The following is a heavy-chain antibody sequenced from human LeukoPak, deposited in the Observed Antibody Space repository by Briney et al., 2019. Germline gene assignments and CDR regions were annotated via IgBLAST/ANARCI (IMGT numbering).Heavy chain of an antibody. CDR2: INHSGST. CDR3: ARVIRFGVVIIHPNYFDY. Sequence: PSETLSLTCAVYGGSFSGYYWGWIRQPPGKGLEWIGEINHSGSTNYNPSLKSRVTISVDTSKNQFSLKLSSVTAADTAVYYCARVIRFGVVIIHPNYFDYWGQGTLVTVSS. CDR1: GGSFSGYY. V-gene: IGHV4-34*01. J-gene: IGHJ4*02. D-gene: IGHD3-3*01.